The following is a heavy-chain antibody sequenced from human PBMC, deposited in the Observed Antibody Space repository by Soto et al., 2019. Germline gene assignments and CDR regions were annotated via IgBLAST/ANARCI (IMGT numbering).Heavy chain of an antibody. V-gene: IGHV3-30-3*01. CDR3: ARDGHYYDSSGYYYFDY. CDR1: GFTFSSYA. CDR2: ISYDGSNT. Sequence: QVQLVESVGGVVQPGRSLRLSCAASGFTFSSYAMHWVRQAPGKWLEWVAVISYDGSNTYYADSVKGRFTISRDNSKNTLYLKMNSLRSEDTTVYYWARDGHYYDSSGYYYFDYCGQGTLVTVSS. J-gene: IGHJ4*02. D-gene: IGHD3-22*01.